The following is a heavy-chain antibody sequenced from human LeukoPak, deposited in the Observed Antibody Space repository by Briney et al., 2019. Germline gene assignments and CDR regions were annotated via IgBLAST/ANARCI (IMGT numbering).Heavy chain of an antibody. CDR2: ISAYNGDT. V-gene: IGHV1-18*01. Sequence: ASVKVSCKASGYTFSSYGITWVRQAPGQGLEYLGWISAYNGDTNYGQKLQGRVTMATDTSTSTAYMELRSLRSDDTAVYYCARDEGYFDPHGFVIWGQGTMVTVSS. CDR1: GYTFSSYG. J-gene: IGHJ3*02. D-gene: IGHD3-9*01. CDR3: ARDEGYFDPHGFVI.